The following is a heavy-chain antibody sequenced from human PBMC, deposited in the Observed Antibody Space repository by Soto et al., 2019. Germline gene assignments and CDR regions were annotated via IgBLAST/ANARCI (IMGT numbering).Heavy chain of an antibody. CDR2: ISSSSSYI. CDR3: ARVVEYYYPSCYYCMDV. J-gene: IGHJ6*02. V-gene: IGHV3-21*01. D-gene: IGHD2-8*02. CDR1: GFTFSSYS. Sequence: EVQLVESGGGLVKPGGSLRLSCAASGFTFSSYSMNWVRQAPGKGLEWVSYISSSSSYIYYADSVKGRFTISRDNAKNSLYLQMNSLRAEDMDVYYGARVVEYYYPSCYYCMDVWGQGTTVTVSS.